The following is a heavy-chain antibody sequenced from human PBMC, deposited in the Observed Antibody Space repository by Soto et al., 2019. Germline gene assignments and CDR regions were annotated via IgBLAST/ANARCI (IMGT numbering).Heavy chain of an antibody. V-gene: IGHV4-30-2*01. Sequence: SETLSLTCAVSGGSISSGGYSWSWIRQPPGKGLEWIGYIYHSGSTYYNPSLKSRVTISVDRSKNQFSLKLSSVTAADTAVYYCARGPPFYGGQGTRVTVSS. J-gene: IGHJ4*02. CDR2: IYHSGST. CDR3: ARGPPFY. CDR1: GGSISSGGYS.